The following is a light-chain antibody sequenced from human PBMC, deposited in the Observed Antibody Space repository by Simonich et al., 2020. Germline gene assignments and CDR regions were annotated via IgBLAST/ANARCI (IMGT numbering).Light chain of an antibody. CDR3: QQYGSSPIT. V-gene: IGKV3-20*01. Sequence: EIVLTQSPGTLSLSPGERATLSCRASQSVSSSYLAWDLPKPGQAPRLLIYGASSRATGIPDRFSGSGSGTAFTLTISRLEPEDFAVYYCQQYGSSPITFGQGTRLEIK. CDR1: QSVSSSY. CDR2: GAS. J-gene: IGKJ5*01.